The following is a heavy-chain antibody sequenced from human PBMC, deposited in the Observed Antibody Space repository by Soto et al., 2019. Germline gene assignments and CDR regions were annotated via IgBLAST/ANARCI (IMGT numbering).Heavy chain of an antibody. Sequence: PGGSLRLSCAASGFSLSSYNMNWVRQTPGKSLEWVSSTIIYGNEIHYADSVEGRFTISRDNAKNSLYLQMNGLRVEDTAVYYCARGGPKTLTTTHCAFDLWGQGTRVTVSS. CDR1: GFSLSSYN. CDR2: TIIYGNEI. J-gene: IGHJ3*01. CDR3: ARGGPKTLTTTHCAFDL. V-gene: IGHV3-21*01. D-gene: IGHD4-17*01.